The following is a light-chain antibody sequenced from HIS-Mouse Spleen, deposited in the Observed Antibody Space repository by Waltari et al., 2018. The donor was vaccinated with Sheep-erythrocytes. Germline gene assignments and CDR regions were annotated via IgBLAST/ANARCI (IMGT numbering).Light chain of an antibody. CDR2: QDS. J-gene: IGLJ2*01. V-gene: IGLV3-1*01. CDR1: KLGDTY. Sequence: SYELTQPPSVSVSPGQTASITCSGDKLGDTYAYWYQPKPAQTPVLVIYQDSKRPSGIPERFSGANAGNTATLTISGTQAMDEADYYCQAWDSSTAVFGGGTKLTVL. CDR3: QAWDSSTAV.